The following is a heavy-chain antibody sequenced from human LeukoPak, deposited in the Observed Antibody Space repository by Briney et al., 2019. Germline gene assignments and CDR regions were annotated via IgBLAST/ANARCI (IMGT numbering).Heavy chain of an antibody. D-gene: IGHD3-10*01. J-gene: IGHJ4*02. CDR1: GGSISSSSYY. CDR2: IYYSGST. Sequence: SETLSLTCTVSGGSISSSSYYWGWIRQPPGKGLEWIGSIYYSGSTYYNPSLKSRVTISVDTSKNQFSLKLSPVTAADTAVYYCARDIGFGANDFDYWGQGTLVTVSS. V-gene: IGHV4-39*07. CDR3: ARDIGFGANDFDY.